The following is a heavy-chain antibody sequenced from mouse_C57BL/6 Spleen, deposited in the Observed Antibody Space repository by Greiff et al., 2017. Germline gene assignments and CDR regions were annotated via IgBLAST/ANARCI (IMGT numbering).Heavy chain of an antibody. D-gene: IGHD1-1*01. V-gene: IGHV1-84*01. CDR1: GYTFTDYY. Sequence: VQLQQPGPELVKPGASVKLSCKASGYTFTDYYINWVKQRPGQGLEWIGWIYPGSGNTKYNEKFKGKATLTVDKSSSTAYMQLSSLTYEDSAVYFCARWGGSSPFAYWGQGTLVTVSA. CDR3: ARWGGSSPFAY. J-gene: IGHJ3*01. CDR2: IYPGSGNT.